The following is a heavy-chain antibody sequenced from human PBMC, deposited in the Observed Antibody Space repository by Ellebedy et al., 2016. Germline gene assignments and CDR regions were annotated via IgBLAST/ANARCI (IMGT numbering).Heavy chain of an antibody. D-gene: IGHD1-26*01. CDR1: GYTFISYY. CDR3: AGSDMTPSGTDALDI. Sequence: ASVKVSCXASGYTFISYYMHWVRQAPGQGLEWLGMINPSRGTTDYAQKFRGRVTMTRDTSTSTVYMELSSLRSDDTAIYYCAGSDMTPSGTDALDIWGRGTMVTVSS. J-gene: IGHJ3*02. V-gene: IGHV1-46*03. CDR2: INPSRGTT.